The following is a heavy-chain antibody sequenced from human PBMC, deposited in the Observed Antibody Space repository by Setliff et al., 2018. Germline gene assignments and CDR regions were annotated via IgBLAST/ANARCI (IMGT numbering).Heavy chain of an antibody. J-gene: IGHJ3*02. CDR1: GDSFSDYY. D-gene: IGHD2-2*01. CDR2: IYHSGSS. CDR3: ARGRMRGSCSGPSCTYDPFDI. V-gene: IGHV4-34*01. Sequence: PSETLSLTCAVYGDSFSDYYWGWIRQPPGKGLEWIGSIYHSGSSYYNPSLRSRVTISVDTSKNQFSLILRSVTAADTAVYYCARGRMRGSCSGPSCTYDPFDIWGQGTPVTVSS.